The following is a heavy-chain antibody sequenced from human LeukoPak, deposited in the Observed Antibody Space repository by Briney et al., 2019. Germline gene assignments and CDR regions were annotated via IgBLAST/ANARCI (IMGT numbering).Heavy chain of an antibody. CDR3: ARNPLVEMAST. CDR2: IFYSGST. J-gene: IGHJ5*02. Sequence: PSETLSLTCTVSGGSISINNYYWGWLRQPPGTGLEWIGSIFYSGSTYYNPSLKSRVTISVDTSKNQFSLKLTSVTAADTAVYYCARNPLVEMASTWGQGTLVTVSS. V-gene: IGHV4-39*07. CDR1: GGSISINNYY. D-gene: IGHD5-24*01.